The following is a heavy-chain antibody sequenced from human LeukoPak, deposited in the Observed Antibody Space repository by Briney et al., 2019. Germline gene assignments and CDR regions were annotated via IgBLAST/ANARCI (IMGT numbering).Heavy chain of an antibody. D-gene: IGHD6-19*01. CDR1: GGSISSYY. V-gene: IGHV4-59*12. CDR2: IYYSGST. CDR3: ARTSRTAVAGTGRGYNWFDP. Sequence: PSETLSLTCTVSGGSISSYYWSWIRQPPGKGLEWIGSIYYSGSTYYNPSLKSRVTISVDTSKNQFSLKLSSVTAADTAVYYCARTSRTAVAGTGRGYNWFDPWGQGILVTVSS. J-gene: IGHJ5*02.